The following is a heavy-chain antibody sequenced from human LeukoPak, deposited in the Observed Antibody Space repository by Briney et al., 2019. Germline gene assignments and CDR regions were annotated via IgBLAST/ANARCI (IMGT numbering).Heavy chain of an antibody. CDR1: GYIFTGYY. CDR2: INPDSGGT. V-gene: IGHV1-2*06. CDR3: ARGEDCGGSCVKC. J-gene: IGHJ4*02. D-gene: IGHD2-15*01. Sequence: ASVKVSXKTSGYIFTGYYMYWVRQAPGQGLEWMGRINPDSGGTEYAQRFQGRVTMTRDTSISTAYMELSRLRSDDTAIYYCARGEDCGGSCVKCWGQGTLVTVSS.